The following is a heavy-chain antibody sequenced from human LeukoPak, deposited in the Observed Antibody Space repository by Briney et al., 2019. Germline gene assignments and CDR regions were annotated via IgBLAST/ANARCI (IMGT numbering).Heavy chain of an antibody. CDR3: AGDISSSGGLEY. Sequence: GGSLRLSCAASGFTSSRYWMNWVRQAPGTGLEWVANIGQDGSKEHYVDSVKGRFTISRDNAKNSLFLQMNNLRGEDTAIYYCAGDISSSGGLEYWGQGTLVTVSS. CDR2: IGQDGSKE. J-gene: IGHJ4*02. V-gene: IGHV3-7*04. D-gene: IGHD6-6*01. CDR1: GFTSSRYW.